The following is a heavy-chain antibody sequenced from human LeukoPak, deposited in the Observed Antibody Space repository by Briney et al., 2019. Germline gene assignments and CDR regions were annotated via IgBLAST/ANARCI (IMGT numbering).Heavy chain of an antibody. CDR2: IKQDGSEE. D-gene: IGHD2-21*02. CDR1: GFTFSSW. CDR3: ARDPYCGGDCYSGYGALDI. V-gene: IGHV3-7*01. Sequence: PGGSLRLSCAASGFTFSSWMTWVRQAPGKGLEGVANIKQDGSEEQYADSVKGRFTISRDNAKNSLYLQMNSLRAEDTAVYFCARDPYCGGDCYSGYGALDIWGQGTMVTVSS. J-gene: IGHJ3*02.